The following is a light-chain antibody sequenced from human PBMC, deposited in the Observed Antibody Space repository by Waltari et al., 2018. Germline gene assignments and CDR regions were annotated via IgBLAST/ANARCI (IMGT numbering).Light chain of an antibody. J-gene: IGKJ1*01. CDR2: WAS. CDR1: KSVLSSSTNKNF. V-gene: IGKV4-1*01. Sequence: DIVMTQSPDSRTVSLDARATVTAKPSKSVLSSSTNKNFLAWYKQKQGQPPKLLIDWASTRGSGVPDRFSGSGSGTDFTLTISSLQAEDVAVYYCQQYYITPPTFGQGTKVEIK. CDR3: QQYYITPPT.